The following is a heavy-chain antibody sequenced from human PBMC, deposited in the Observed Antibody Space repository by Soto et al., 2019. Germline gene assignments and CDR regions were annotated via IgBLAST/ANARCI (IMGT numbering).Heavy chain of an antibody. CDR3: ARHEGSGYLFDY. J-gene: IGHJ4*02. Sequence: SETLSLTCTVSGASISVHSYYWTWIRQPPGKGLEWIGSSYYSGTTYFNPSLKSRVTISVDTSKNQFSLKLSSVTAADTAVYYCARHEGSGYLFDYWGQGTLVTVSS. CDR2: SYYSGTT. CDR1: GASISVHSYY. V-gene: IGHV4-39*01. D-gene: IGHD3-22*01.